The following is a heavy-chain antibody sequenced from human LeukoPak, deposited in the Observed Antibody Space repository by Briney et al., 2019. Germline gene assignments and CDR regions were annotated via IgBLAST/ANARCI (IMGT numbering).Heavy chain of an antibody. Sequence: ASMKVSCKASGYTFTSYYMHWVRQAPGQGLEWMGIINPSGGSTSYAQKFQGRVTMTGDMSTSTVYMELSSLRSEDTAVYYCARVARIAARQGPAGLDPWGQGTLVTVSS. CDR1: GYTFTSYY. J-gene: IGHJ5*02. CDR3: ARVARIAARQGPAGLDP. V-gene: IGHV1-46*01. CDR2: INPSGGST. D-gene: IGHD6-6*01.